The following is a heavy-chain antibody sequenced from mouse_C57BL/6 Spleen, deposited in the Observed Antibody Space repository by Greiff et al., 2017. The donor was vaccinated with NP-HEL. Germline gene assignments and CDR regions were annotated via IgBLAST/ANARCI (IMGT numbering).Heavy chain of an antibody. D-gene: IGHD2-4*01. CDR1: GFNIKDDY. CDR3: TEGLRQAY. J-gene: IGHJ3*01. Sequence: EVQLQQSGAELVRPGASVKLSCTASGFNIKDDYMHWVKQRPEQGLEWIGWIDPENGDTEYASKFQGKAPITADTSSNTAYLQLSSLTSEDTAVYYCTEGLRQAYWGQGTLGTVAA. V-gene: IGHV14-4*01. CDR2: IDPENGDT.